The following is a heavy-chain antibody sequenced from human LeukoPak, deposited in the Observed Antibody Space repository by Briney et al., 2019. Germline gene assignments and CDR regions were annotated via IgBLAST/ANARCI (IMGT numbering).Heavy chain of an antibody. J-gene: IGHJ4*02. CDR1: GDSVSNNIAT. D-gene: IGHD3-10*01. V-gene: IGHV6-1*01. CDR3: ERDSDDYYWALDF. Sequence: SQTLSLTCAVSGDSVSNNIATWNWVRQSPSRSHEWLVRTYYRSRWGNDYAISVKSRITINPDTSRNQFSLQLNSVTPEDTAVYYCERDSDDYYWALDFWGQEPRVTVS. CDR2: TYYRSRWGN.